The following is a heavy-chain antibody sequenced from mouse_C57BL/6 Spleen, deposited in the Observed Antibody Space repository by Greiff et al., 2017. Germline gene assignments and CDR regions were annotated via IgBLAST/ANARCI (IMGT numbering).Heavy chain of an antibody. CDR3: ARRLDSSGFAWFAY. D-gene: IGHD3-2*02. J-gene: IGHJ3*01. CDR2: ISSGGSYT. V-gene: IGHV5-6*01. Sequence: DVHLVESGGDLVKPGGSLKLSCAASGFTFSSYGMSWVRQTPDKRLEWVATISSGGSYTYYPDSVKGRFTISRDNAKNTLYLQMSSLKSEDTAMYYCARRLDSSGFAWFAYWGQGTLVTVSA. CDR1: GFTFSSYG.